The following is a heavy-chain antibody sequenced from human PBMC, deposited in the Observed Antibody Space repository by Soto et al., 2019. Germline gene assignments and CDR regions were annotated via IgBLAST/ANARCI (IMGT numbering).Heavy chain of an antibody. CDR3: ATATSIFGAASDY. Sequence: QVQLVQSGAEVKKPGSSVKVSCKASGDTFSTHSFTWVRQAPGQGLEWMGRIIPSVGTESHAQKFKDRVTISADTYTGTVYLEVRSLRSDATAAYYCATATSIFGAASDYWGQGTLVTVSS. CDR1: GDTFSTHS. V-gene: IGHV1-69*08. D-gene: IGHD3-3*01. CDR2: IIPSVGTE. J-gene: IGHJ4*02.